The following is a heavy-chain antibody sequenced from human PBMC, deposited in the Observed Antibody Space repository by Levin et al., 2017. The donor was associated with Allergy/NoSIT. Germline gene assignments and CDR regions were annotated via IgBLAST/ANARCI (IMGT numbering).Heavy chain of an antibody. Sequence: WASVKVSCKASGYTFTSYGISWVRQAPGQGLEWMGWISAYNGNTNYAQKLQGRVTMTTDTSTSTAYMELRSLRSDDTAVYYCAREKGSSGWGDAFDIWGQGTMVTVSS. CDR2: ISAYNGNT. CDR3: AREKGSSGWGDAFDI. CDR1: GYTFTSYG. J-gene: IGHJ3*02. V-gene: IGHV1-18*01. D-gene: IGHD6-19*01.